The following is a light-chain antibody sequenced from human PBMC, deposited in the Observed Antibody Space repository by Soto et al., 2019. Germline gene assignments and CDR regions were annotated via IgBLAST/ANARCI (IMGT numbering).Light chain of an antibody. Sequence: EIVMTQSPATLSVSPGERATLSCRASQSVSSNLAWYQQKPGQAPRLLIYDASTRATGIPARFSGSGSGTEFTLTISSLQSEDFPVYYCQQCNNWPLTFGGGTKVEIK. CDR1: QSVSSN. CDR3: QQCNNWPLT. V-gene: IGKV3-15*01. CDR2: DAS. J-gene: IGKJ4*01.